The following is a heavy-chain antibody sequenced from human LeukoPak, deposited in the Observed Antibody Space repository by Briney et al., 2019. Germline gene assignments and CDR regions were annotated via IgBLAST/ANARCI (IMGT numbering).Heavy chain of an antibody. CDR3: ARLPADQWLGGYYFDY. V-gene: IGHV4-59*08. CDR2: IYYSGST. CDR1: GGSISSYY. J-gene: IGHJ4*02. D-gene: IGHD6-19*01. Sequence: SETLSLTCTVSGGSISSYYWSWIRQPPGRGLEWIGYIYYSGSTNYNPSLKSRVTISVDTSKNQFSLKLSSVTAADTAVYYCARLPADQWLGGYYFDYWGQGTLVAVSS.